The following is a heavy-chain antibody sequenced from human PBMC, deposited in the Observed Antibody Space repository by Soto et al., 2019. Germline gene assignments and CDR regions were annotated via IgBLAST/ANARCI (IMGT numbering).Heavy chain of an antibody. J-gene: IGHJ6*03. D-gene: IGHD4-4*01. CDR1: GYTFTSYG. Sequence: ASVKVSCKASGYTFTSYGISWVRQAPGQGLEWMGWISAYNGNTNYAQKLQGRVTMTTDTSTSTAYMELRSLRSDDTAVYYCARTPGYSNSYYYCYYMAVWGKGNTVTVSS. V-gene: IGHV1-18*01. CDR2: ISAYNGNT. CDR3: ARTPGYSNSYYYCYYMAV.